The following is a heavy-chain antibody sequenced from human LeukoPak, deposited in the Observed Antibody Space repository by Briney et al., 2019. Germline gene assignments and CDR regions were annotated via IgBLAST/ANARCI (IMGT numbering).Heavy chain of an antibody. CDR2: INPSGGST. J-gene: IGHJ4*02. Sequence: GASVTVSCKASGYTFTSYYMHWVRQAPGQGLEWMGIINPSGGSTSYAQKFQGRVTMTRDTSTSTVYMELSSLRAEDTAVYYCARIPLGDYYFDYWGQGTLVTVSS. D-gene: IGHD4-17*01. V-gene: IGHV1-46*01. CDR3: ARIPLGDYYFDY. CDR1: GYTFTSYY.